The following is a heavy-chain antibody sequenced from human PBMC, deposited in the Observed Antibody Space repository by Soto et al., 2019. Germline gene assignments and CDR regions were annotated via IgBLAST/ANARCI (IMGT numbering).Heavy chain of an antibody. Sequence: GGSLRLSCAASGFTFSSYAMSWVRQAPGKGLEWVSAISGSGGSTYYADSVKGRFTISRDNSKNTLYLQMNSLRAEDTAVYYCAAMLSGSHWYFDLWGRGTLVTVSS. CDR1: GFTFSSYA. J-gene: IGHJ2*01. CDR3: AAMLSGSHWYFDL. CDR2: ISGSGGST. D-gene: IGHD1-26*01. V-gene: IGHV3-23*01.